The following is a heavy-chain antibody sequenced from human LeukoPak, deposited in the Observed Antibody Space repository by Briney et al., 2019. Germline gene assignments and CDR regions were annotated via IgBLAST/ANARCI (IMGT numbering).Heavy chain of an antibody. D-gene: IGHD6-13*01. V-gene: IGHV4-4*07. J-gene: IGHJ4*02. Sequence: PSETLSLTCTVSGGSISSYYWSWIRQPAGKGLEWIGRIYTSGSTNYNPSLKSRVTISVDTSKNQFSLKLSSVTAADTAVYYCARGIAAAGTFVGFDYWGQGTLVTVSS. CDR2: IYTSGST. CDR1: GGSISSYY. CDR3: ARGIAAAGTFVGFDY.